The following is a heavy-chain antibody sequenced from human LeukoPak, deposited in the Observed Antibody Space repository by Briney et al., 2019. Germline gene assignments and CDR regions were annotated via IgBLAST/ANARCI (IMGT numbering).Heavy chain of an antibody. V-gene: IGHV3-15*01. J-gene: IGHJ4*02. CDR1: GFTFSNAW. D-gene: IGHD1-26*01. Sequence: GESLRLSCAASGFTFSNAWMSWVRQAPGKGLEWVGRIKSKPDGGAIDSAAPVKGRFIISRDDSKDMLYLQMNSLKTEDTGVYYCTRDKLELRQFDYWGQGTLVTVSS. CDR2: IKSKPDGGAI. CDR3: TRDKLELRQFDY.